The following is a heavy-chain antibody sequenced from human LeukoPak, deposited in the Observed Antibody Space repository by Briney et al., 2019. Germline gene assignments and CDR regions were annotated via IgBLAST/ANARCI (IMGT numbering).Heavy chain of an antibody. D-gene: IGHD3/OR15-3a*01. CDR1: GGTFSSYA. V-gene: IGHV1-69*13. J-gene: IGHJ3*02. Sequence: SVKVSCKASGGTFSSYAISWVRPAPGQGLEWMGWIIPIFGTANYAQKFQGRVTITADESTSTAYMELSGLRSEDTAVYYCARGLGWEGAFDIWGQGTTVTVSS. CDR2: IIPIFGTA. CDR3: ARGLGWEGAFDI.